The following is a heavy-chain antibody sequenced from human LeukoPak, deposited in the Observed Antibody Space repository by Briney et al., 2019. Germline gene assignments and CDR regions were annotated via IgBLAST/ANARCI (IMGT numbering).Heavy chain of an antibody. Sequence: GGSLRLSCAASGFTFSSYSMNWVRQAPGKGLEWVSSISSSSSYIYYADSVKGRFTISRDNAKNSLYLQMNSLRAEDTAVYYCARDPWGARSSLDCWGQGTLVTVSS. D-gene: IGHD1-26*01. CDR3: ARDPWGARSSLDC. CDR2: ISSSSSYI. CDR1: GFTFSSYS. V-gene: IGHV3-21*01. J-gene: IGHJ4*02.